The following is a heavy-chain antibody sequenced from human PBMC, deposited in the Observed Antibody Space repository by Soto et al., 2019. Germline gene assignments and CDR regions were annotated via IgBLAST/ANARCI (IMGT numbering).Heavy chain of an antibody. Sequence: EVQLVESGGGLVKPGGSLRLSCAASGFTFSNAWMRWVRQAPGKGLEWVGRIKSKTDGGTTDYAAPVKGRFTISRDDSKSTLYLQMNSLKTEDTAVYYCTTEGVLWCGELPDYWGQGTLVTVSS. CDR2: IKSKTDGGTT. J-gene: IGHJ4*02. D-gene: IGHD3-10*01. CDR1: GFTFSNAW. CDR3: TTEGVLWCGELPDY. V-gene: IGHV3-15*01.